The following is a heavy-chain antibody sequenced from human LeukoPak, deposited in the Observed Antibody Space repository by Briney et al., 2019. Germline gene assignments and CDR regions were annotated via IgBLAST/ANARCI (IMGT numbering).Heavy chain of an antibody. Sequence: GASVKVSCKASGYTLTDYYIHWVRQAPGQGLEWMGIINPSGGNTKYAEKFQARVTMTRDTSTSTVYMDLSSLRSEDTAVYYCARAQGYGDCDYWGQGTLVTVSS. CDR2: INPSGGNT. CDR3: ARAQGYGDCDY. D-gene: IGHD4-17*01. V-gene: IGHV1-46*01. J-gene: IGHJ4*02. CDR1: GYTLTDYY.